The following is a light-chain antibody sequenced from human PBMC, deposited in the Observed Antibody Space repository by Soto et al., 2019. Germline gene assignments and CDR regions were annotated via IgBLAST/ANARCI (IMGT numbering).Light chain of an antibody. V-gene: IGKV3-11*01. Sequence: MTQSPCTLSVSAGERVALSWKSSQSFRCLLAWYKQNPGQAPSLLSYDAYNRATGIPPRFSGSGSGTESTLTISSLEPEDSAVYYCQQRHMWPITVGQGTRLEIK. CDR2: DAY. J-gene: IGKJ5*01. CDR1: QSFRCL. CDR3: QQRHMWPIT.